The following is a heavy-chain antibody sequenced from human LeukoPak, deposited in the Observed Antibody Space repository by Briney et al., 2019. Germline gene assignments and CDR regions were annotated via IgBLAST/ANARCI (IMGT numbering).Heavy chain of an antibody. CDR2: INPSGGST. CDR1: GYTFTSYY. J-gene: IGHJ4*02. D-gene: IGHD6-19*01. CDR3: ATNLIAVAGTFDY. V-gene: IGHV1-46*01. Sequence: ASVKVSCKASGYTFTSYYMHWVRQVPGQGLEWMGIINPSGGSTSYAQKFQGRVTMTRDTSTSTVYMEQSSLRSEDTAVYYCATNLIAVAGTFDYWGQGTLVTVSS.